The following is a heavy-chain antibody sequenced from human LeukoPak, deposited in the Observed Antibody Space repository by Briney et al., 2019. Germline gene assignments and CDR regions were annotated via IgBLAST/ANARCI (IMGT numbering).Heavy chain of an antibody. J-gene: IGHJ3*02. V-gene: IGHV1-2*02. CDR2: INPNSGGT. CDR1: GYTFTGYY. D-gene: IGHD1-26*01. CDR3: AREGTYSGSYYKHAFDI. Sequence: GASVKVSCKASGYTFTGYYMHWVRQAPGQGLEWMGWINPNSGGTNYAQKFQGRVTMTRDTSITTAYMELSRLRSEDMAVYYCAREGTYSGSYYKHAFDIWGQGTMVTVSS.